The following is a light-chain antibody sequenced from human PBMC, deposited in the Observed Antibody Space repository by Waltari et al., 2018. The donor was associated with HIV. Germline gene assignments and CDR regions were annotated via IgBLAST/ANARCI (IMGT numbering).Light chain of an antibody. V-gene: IGKV3-15*01. CDR3: QQYHNWPYT. Sequence: EILMRQSPATLPVSTGERATLSCRASQSVNTNLAWYHQKPGQAPRHLIYGASTRATGIPGRLSGSGSGTEFTLTISSLQSEDLAVYYCQQYHNWPYTFGQGTKLEIK. J-gene: IGKJ2*01. CDR1: QSVNTN. CDR2: GAS.